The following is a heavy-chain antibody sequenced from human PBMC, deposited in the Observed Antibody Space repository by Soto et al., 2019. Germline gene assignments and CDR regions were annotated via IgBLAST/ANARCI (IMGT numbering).Heavy chain of an antibody. CDR3: AMTRHYYYYGMDV. J-gene: IGHJ6*02. CDR1: GYTFTGYY. CDR2: INPNSGGT. V-gene: IGHV1-2*02. Sequence: GASVKASCKAPGYTFTGYYMNWVRQAPGQGLEWMGWINPNSGGTNYAQKFQGRVTMTRDTSISTAYMELSRLRSDDTAVYYCAMTRHYYYYGMDVWGQGTTVTVSS.